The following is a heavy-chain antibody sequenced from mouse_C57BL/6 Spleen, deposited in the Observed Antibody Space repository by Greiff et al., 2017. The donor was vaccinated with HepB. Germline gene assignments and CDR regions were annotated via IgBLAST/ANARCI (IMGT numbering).Heavy chain of an antibody. J-gene: IGHJ3*01. Sequence: VQLQQPGAELVKPGASVKLSCKASGYTFTSYWMHWVKQRPGQGLEWIGRIHPNSGSTNYNEKFKRKATLPVDKSSSTAYMQLSSLTSEDSAVYYCARGYYGIAYWGQGTLVTVSA. CDR2: IHPNSGST. CDR1: GYTFTSYW. D-gene: IGHD1-1*01. V-gene: IGHV1-64*01. CDR3: ARGYYGIAY.